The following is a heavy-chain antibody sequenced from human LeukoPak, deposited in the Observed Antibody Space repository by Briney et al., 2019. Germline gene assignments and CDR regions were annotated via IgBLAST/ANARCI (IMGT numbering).Heavy chain of an antibody. CDR3: ARGRRWLQFNP. V-gene: IGHV4-34*01. D-gene: IGHD5-24*01. Sequence: KPSETLSLTCAVYGGSFSGYYWSWIRQPPGKGLEWIGEINHSGSTNYNPSLKSRVTISVDTSKNQFSLKLSSVAAADTAVYYCARGRRWLQFNPWGQGTLVTVSS. CDR2: INHSGST. CDR1: GGSFSGYY. J-gene: IGHJ5*02.